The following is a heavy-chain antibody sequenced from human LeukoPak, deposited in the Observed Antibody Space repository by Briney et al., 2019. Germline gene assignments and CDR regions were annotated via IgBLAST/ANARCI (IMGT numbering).Heavy chain of an antibody. J-gene: IGHJ4*02. CDR3: ARDSTPETIDLDY. CDR2: INTDGRST. CDR1: GFTFSNYW. D-gene: IGHD4/OR15-4a*01. Sequence: GGSLRLSCAASGFTFSNYWMHWVRQVPGKGLVWVSRINTDGRSTSYADSVKGRFTIYRDNAKNSLYLQMNSLRAEDTAVYYCARDSTPETIDLDYWGQGTLVTVSS. V-gene: IGHV3-74*01.